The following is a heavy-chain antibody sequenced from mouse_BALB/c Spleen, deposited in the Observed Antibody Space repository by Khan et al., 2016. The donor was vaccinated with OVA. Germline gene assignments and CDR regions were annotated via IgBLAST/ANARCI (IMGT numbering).Heavy chain of an antibody. J-gene: IGHJ3*01. CDR2: IRYSGRT. Sequence: EVKLQESGPGLVKPSQSLSLTCTVTGYSITSDYAWNWIRQFPGNKLEWMGYIRYSGRTSYNPSLKSRISVTRDTSKNQFFLQLNSVTTEDTATYYCAMGRTYWGQGTLVTVSA. CDR3: AMGRTY. CDR1: GYSITSDYA. D-gene: IGHD4-1*01. V-gene: IGHV3-2*02.